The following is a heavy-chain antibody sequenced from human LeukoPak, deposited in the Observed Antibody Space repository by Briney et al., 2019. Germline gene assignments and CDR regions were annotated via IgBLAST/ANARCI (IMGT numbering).Heavy chain of an antibody. CDR1: GYTFSRHY. J-gene: IGHJ6*02. V-gene: IGHV1-46*01. CDR3: ARGLESSGWYGMDV. D-gene: IGHD6-19*01. Sequence: ASVKVSCKTSGYTFSRHYIHWVRQAPGQGLEWLGIINTSGATTRYGQNFKGRVTATRDTATSTVYMEMSSLNSEDTAVYYCARGLESSGWYGMDVWGQGTTIIVSS. CDR2: INTSGATT.